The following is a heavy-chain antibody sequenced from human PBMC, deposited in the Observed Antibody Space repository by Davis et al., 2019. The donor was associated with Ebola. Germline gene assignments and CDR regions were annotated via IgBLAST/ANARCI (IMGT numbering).Heavy chain of an antibody. D-gene: IGHD3-16*01. CDR1: GGTFSSYA. Sequence: SVKVSCKASGGTFSSYAISWVRQAPGQGLEWMGGIIPIFGTANYAQKFQGRVTITADESTSTAYMELSSLRSEDTAVYYCARETAYYDQRGAFDIWGQGTMVTVSS. J-gene: IGHJ3*02. CDR3: ARETAYYDQRGAFDI. CDR2: IIPIFGTA. V-gene: IGHV1-69*13.